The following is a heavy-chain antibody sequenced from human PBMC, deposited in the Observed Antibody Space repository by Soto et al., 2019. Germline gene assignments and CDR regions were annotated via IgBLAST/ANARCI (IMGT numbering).Heavy chain of an antibody. V-gene: IGHV3-23*01. CDR3: AKHLGYDILTGYPYYFDY. J-gene: IGHJ4*02. CDR2: VSGSGVST. Sequence: AGGSLRLSCAASGFTFSSVAMSWVRQAAGKGLEWVSTVSGSGVSTYYADSVKGRFTISRDNSENTLYLLMNSLRAEDTAVYYCAKHLGYDILTGYPYYFDYWGQGTLVTVSS. D-gene: IGHD3-9*01. CDR1: GFTFSSVA.